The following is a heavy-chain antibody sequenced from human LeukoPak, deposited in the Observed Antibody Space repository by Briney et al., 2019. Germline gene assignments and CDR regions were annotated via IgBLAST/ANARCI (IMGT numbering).Heavy chain of an antibody. Sequence: GRSLRLSCAASGFTFSSYAMHWVRQAPGKGLEWVAVISYDGSNKYYADSVKGRFTISRDNSKNTLYLQMNSLRAEDTAVYYCARDAVQRLWFGELYMGYWGQGTLVTVSS. J-gene: IGHJ4*02. CDR1: GFTFSSYA. CDR2: ISYDGSNK. V-gene: IGHV3-30-3*01. D-gene: IGHD3-10*01. CDR3: ARDAVQRLWFGELYMGY.